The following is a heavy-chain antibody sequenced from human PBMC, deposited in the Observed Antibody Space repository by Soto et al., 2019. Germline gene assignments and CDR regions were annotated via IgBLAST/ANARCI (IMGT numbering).Heavy chain of an antibody. Sequence: GGSLRLSCAASGFTFSSYAMSWVRQAPGQGLEWVSVIYSRGDTYYAQKFQGRVTMTEDTSTDTAYMELSSLRSEDTAVYYCATLKSTPRTPDYWGQGTLVTVSS. CDR3: ATLKSTPRTPDY. CDR1: GFTFSSYA. J-gene: IGHJ4*02. V-gene: IGHV3-23*03. CDR2: IYSRGDT.